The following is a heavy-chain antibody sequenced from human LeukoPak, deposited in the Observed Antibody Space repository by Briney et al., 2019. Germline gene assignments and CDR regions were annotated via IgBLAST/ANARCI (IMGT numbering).Heavy chain of an antibody. D-gene: IGHD3-3*01. J-gene: IGHJ4*02. CDR1: CDSIISSSYY. CDR3: ARRINDFWSGQYGYYFDY. CDR2: IYYSGST. V-gene: IGHV4-39*01. Sequence: SETLSLTFPVSCDSIISSSYYWGWTRPPPGKGLEWIGIIYYSGSTYYNSSLKSRVTISVDTSKNQFSLKLTSVTAADTAVYYCARRINDFWSGQYGYYFDYWGQGTLVTVSS.